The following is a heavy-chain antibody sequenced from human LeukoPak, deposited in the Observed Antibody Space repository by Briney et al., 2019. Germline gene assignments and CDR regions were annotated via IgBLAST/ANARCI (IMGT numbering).Heavy chain of an antibody. CDR2: IKQDGSEK. V-gene: IGHV3-7*01. CDR1: EFTFSNYW. J-gene: IGHJ6*02. CDR3: ARSETTYYYDSSVYFYYYYGMDV. Sequence: PGGSLRLSCAASEFTFSNYWMTWVRQAPGKGLEWVANIKQDGSEKYYVDSVKGRFTISRDNAKNSLYLQMNSLRAEDTAVYYCARSETTYYYDSSVYFYYYYGMDVWGQGTTVTVS. D-gene: IGHD3-22*01.